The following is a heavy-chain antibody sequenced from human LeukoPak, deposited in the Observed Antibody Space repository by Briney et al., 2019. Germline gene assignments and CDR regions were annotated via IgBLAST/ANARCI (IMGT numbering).Heavy chain of an antibody. D-gene: IGHD2-2*01. CDR3: AKVPAAYTWFDP. Sequence: RRSLRLSSAPSGFTFRNYCIHWVRQVPGKGLVWDSRINKDGGVTDYAGAVNGRFTISRDNAKNTLYLQMNSLRAEDTAVYYCAKVPAAYTWFDPWGQGTLVTVSS. CDR1: GFTFRNYC. J-gene: IGHJ5*02. CDR2: INKDGGVT. V-gene: IGHV3-74*01.